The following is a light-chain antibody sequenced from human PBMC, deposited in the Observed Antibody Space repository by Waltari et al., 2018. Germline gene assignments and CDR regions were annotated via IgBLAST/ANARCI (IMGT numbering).Light chain of an antibody. CDR1: QSFSNF. J-gene: IGKJ4*01. Sequence: EIVLTQSPATLSLSPGERATLSCRASQSFSNFLAWYQQKPGQAPRLLIYDATSRATGIPPRFSGGGSGTDFTLTINILEPEDFAVYYCHQRSSGLTFGGGTKVEVK. CDR2: DAT. CDR3: HQRSSGLT. V-gene: IGKV3-11*01.